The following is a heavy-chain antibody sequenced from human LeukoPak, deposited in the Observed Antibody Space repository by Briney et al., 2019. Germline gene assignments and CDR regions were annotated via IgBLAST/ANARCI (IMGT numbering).Heavy chain of an antibody. J-gene: IGHJ4*02. CDR2: ISAYNGNT. D-gene: IGHD3-10*01. CDR1: GYTFINND. Sequence: ASVKVSCKASGYTFINNDISWVRQAPGQGLEWMGWISAYNGNTNYAQKFQGRVTMIRDTSINTAYMELSRLRSDDTAVYYCARMYYYGSGTYYGDYWGQGTLVTVSS. CDR3: ARMYYYGSGTYYGDY. V-gene: IGHV1-18*04.